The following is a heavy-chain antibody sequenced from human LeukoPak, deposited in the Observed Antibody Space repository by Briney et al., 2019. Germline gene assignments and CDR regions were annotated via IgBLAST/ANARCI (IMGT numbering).Heavy chain of an antibody. J-gene: IGHJ5*02. CDR2: IYYSGKI. Sequence: SQTLSLTCTVSGGSISIGGYYWSWIRQHPGKGLEWNGYIYYSGKIYYNPSLKSRVTISVDTSKNQFSLKLSSVTAADTAVYYCARGDGGYDILTGYYLGWFDPWGQGTLVTVSS. CDR1: GGSISIGGYY. D-gene: IGHD3-9*01. CDR3: ARGDGGYDILTGYYLGWFDP. V-gene: IGHV4-31*03.